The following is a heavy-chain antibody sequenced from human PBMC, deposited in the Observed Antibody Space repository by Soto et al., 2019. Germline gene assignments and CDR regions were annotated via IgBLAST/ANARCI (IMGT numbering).Heavy chain of an antibody. CDR1: GGSISSGGYY. Sequence: SETLCLTCTVSGGSISSGGYYWSWIRQPPGKGLEWIGYIYYSGSTNYNPSLKSRVTISVDTSKNQFSLKLSSVTAADTAVYYCASLLSGWYNYFDYWGQGTLVTVSS. J-gene: IGHJ4*02. CDR3: ASLLSGWYNYFDY. CDR2: IYYSGST. V-gene: IGHV4-61*08. D-gene: IGHD6-19*01.